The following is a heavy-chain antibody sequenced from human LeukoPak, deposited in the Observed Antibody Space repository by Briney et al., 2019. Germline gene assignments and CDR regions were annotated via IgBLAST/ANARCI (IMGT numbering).Heavy chain of an antibody. CDR3: AKSSGWIDS. Sequence: GRSLRLSCVASGFNFSDYGMQWVRQAPGKGLEWLAIISLDGNYKYYAESVKGRFSISRDNSKSTVFLQMLSLRREDTAIYFCAKSSGWIDSWGQGTLVTVSS. CDR2: ISLDGNYK. V-gene: IGHV3-30*18. D-gene: IGHD6-19*01. CDR1: GFNFSDYG. J-gene: IGHJ4*02.